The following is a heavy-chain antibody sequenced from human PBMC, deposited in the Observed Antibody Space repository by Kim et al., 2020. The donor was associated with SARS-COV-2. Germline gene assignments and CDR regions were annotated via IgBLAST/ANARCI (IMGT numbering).Heavy chain of an antibody. D-gene: IGHD3-10*01. Sequence: SETLSLTCTVSGYSISSGYYWGWIRQPPGKGLEWIGSIYHSGSTYYNPSLKSRVTISVDTSKNQFSLKLSSVTAADTAVYYCARVDEGSGSYSSLFDYWGQGTLVTVSS. V-gene: IGHV4-38-2*02. CDR2: IYHSGST. J-gene: IGHJ4*02. CDR1: GYSISSGYY. CDR3: ARVDEGSGSYSSLFDY.